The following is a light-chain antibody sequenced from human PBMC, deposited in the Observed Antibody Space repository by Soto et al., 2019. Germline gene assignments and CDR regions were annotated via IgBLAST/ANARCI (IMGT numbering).Light chain of an antibody. CDR3: QQRSNWFT. J-gene: IGKJ5*01. V-gene: IGKV3-11*01. Sequence: EIVMTESPATLSVSQGERARLSCRASQSVSSYLAWYQQKPGQAPRLLIYDASNRATGIPARFSGSGSGTDFTLTISSLEPEDFAVYYCQQRSNWFTFGQGTRLEIK. CDR1: QSVSSY. CDR2: DAS.